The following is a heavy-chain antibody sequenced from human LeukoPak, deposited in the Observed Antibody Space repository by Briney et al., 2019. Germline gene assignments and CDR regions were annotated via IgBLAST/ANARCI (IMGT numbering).Heavy chain of an antibody. CDR1: GYSFTSHW. V-gene: IGHV5-51*01. D-gene: IGHD3-10*01. CDR2: IYPGDSNT. Sequence: GESLKISCKGYGYSFTSHWIGWLRQMPGKGLEWMGSIYPGDSNTRYSPSFQGQVTISTDKSISTAYLEWSSLKASDSAMYFCARRNGGFDYWGQGSLVTVSS. J-gene: IGHJ4*02. CDR3: ARRNGGFDY.